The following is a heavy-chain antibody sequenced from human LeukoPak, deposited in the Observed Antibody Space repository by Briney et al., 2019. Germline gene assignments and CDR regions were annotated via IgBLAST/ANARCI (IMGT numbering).Heavy chain of an antibody. CDR1: GDSVSGNSVT. CDR3: ARATSMNFDY. Sequence: SQTLSLTCAISGDSVSGNSVTWNWIRQSPSRGLEWPGRTYYRSQWKTDYSASVKSRIAVTPDTSKNQFSLQLNSVTPEDTAVYYCARATSMNFDYWGQGALVTVSS. V-gene: IGHV6-1*01. CDR2: TYYRSQWKT. J-gene: IGHJ4*02.